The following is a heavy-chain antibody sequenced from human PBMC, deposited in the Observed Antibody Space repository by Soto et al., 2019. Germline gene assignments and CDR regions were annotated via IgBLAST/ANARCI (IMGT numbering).Heavy chain of an antibody. V-gene: IGHV1-46*01. CDR3: ARDRGVVVVAAPFYYFDY. CDR1: GYTFTSYY. Sequence: QVQLVQSGAEVKKPGASVKVSCKASGYTFTSYYMHWVRQAPGQGLEWMGIINPSGGSTSYAQKFQGRVTMTRDTSASTGYMERSSLRSEDTAVYYCARDRGVVVVAAPFYYFDYWGQGTLVTVSS. D-gene: IGHD2-15*01. J-gene: IGHJ4*02. CDR2: INPSGGST.